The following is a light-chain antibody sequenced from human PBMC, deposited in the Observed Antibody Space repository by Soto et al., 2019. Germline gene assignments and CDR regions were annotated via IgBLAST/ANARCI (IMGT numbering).Light chain of an antibody. CDR3: QQYASSSYT. Sequence: EIVLTQSPGTLALSPGERATLSCRASQSLSSSNLAWYQQKPGQAPRLLIAGVSSRATGIPDRFSGSWSGTDVTLTISRLEPEDLALYYCQQYASSSYTFGQGTQLELK. CDR2: GVS. V-gene: IGKV3-20*01. CDR1: QSLSSSN. J-gene: IGKJ2*01.